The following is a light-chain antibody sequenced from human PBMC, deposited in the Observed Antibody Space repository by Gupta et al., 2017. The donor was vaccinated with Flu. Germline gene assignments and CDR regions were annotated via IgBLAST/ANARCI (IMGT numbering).Light chain of an antibody. V-gene: IGKV3-15*01. CDR1: QSVSSN. J-gene: IGKJ4*01. CDR2: GAS. Sequence: EIVMTQSPDTLSASPGERATLSCRSSQSVSSNLAWYQQKPGQAPRLLIYGASTRATGIPARFSGSGSGTEFTLTISSLQAEDFAVYYCQQYNNWPLTFGGGTKVEIK. CDR3: QQYNNWPLT.